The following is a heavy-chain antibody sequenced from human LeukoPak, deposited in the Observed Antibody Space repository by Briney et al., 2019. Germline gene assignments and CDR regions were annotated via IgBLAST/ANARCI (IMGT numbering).Heavy chain of an antibody. Sequence: GGSLRLSCAASGFTFDDYAMHWVRQAPGEGLEWVSGISWNSGSIGYADSVKGRFTISRDNAKNSLYLQMNSLRAEDTALYYCAKGSLAVAGSDFDYWGQGTLVTVSS. CDR2: ISWNSGSI. CDR3: AKGSLAVAGSDFDY. D-gene: IGHD6-19*01. J-gene: IGHJ4*02. CDR1: GFTFDDYA. V-gene: IGHV3-9*01.